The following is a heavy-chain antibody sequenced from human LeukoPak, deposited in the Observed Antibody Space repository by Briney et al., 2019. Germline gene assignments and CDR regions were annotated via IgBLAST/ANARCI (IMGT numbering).Heavy chain of an antibody. CDR1: GGSISSYY. J-gene: IGHJ4*02. Sequence: SETLSLTCTVSGGSISSYYWSWIRQPPGKGLEWIGYIYYSGSTNYNPSLKSRVPISVDTSKNQFSLKLSSVTAADTAVYYCARLHYYDSSGYITGALGYWGQGTLVTVSS. V-gene: IGHV4-59*01. D-gene: IGHD3-22*01. CDR2: IYYSGST. CDR3: ARLHYYDSSGYITGALGY.